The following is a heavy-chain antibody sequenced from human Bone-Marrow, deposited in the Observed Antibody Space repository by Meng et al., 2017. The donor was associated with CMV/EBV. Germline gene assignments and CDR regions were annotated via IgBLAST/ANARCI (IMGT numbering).Heavy chain of an antibody. CDR2: ISSSSSTI. CDR3: AREVVVVAATAYYYYGMDV. J-gene: IGHJ6*02. CDR1: GFTFSSYG. Sequence: GESLKISCAASGFTFSSYGMHWVRQAPGKGLEWVSYISSSSSTIYYADSVKGRFTISRDNAKNSLYLQMNSLRAEDTAVYYCAREVVVVAATAYYYYGMDVWGQGTTVTVSS. D-gene: IGHD2-15*01. V-gene: IGHV3-48*04.